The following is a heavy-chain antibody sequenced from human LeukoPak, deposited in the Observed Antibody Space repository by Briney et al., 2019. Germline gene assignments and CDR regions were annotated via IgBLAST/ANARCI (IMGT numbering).Heavy chain of an antibody. Sequence: GGSLRLSCAASGFTFSSYGMHWVRQAPGKGLEWVAVIWYDGSNKYYADSVKGRFTISRDNSKNTLYLQMNSLRAEDTAVYYCAKHSSSWSPGWFDPWGQGTLVTVSS. D-gene: IGHD6-13*01. CDR3: AKHSSSWSPGWFDP. CDR1: GFTFSSYG. V-gene: IGHV3-33*06. J-gene: IGHJ5*02. CDR2: IWYDGSNK.